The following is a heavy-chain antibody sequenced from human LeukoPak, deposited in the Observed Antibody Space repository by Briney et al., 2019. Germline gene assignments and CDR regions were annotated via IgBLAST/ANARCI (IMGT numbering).Heavy chain of an antibody. D-gene: IGHD2-2*01. J-gene: IGHJ3*02. CDR1: GFSLSTSGVG. Sequence: SGPTLVNPTQTLTLTCTFSGFSLSTSGVGVGWIRQPPGKALEWLALIYWDDDKRYSPSLKSRLTITKDTSKNQVVVTMTNVDPVDTATYYCAHFGSKGYCSSTSCYAANAFDIWGQGTMVTVSS. CDR3: AHFGSKGYCSSTSCYAANAFDI. CDR2: IYWDDDK. V-gene: IGHV2-5*02.